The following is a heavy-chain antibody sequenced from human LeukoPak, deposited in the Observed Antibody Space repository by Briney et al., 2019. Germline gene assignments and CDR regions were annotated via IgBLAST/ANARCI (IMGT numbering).Heavy chain of an antibody. J-gene: IGHJ4*02. Sequence: WETLSLTCTVSGGSISSYYWGWLRQPPGKGLEWIGSIYSSGSTYYNPSLKSRVTISVDTSKNQFSLKLSSVTAADTAVYYCARRYSGSYRGFVYWGQGTLVTVSS. CDR2: IYSSGST. V-gene: IGHV4-39*01. CDR1: GGSISSYY. D-gene: IGHD1-26*01. CDR3: ARRYSGSYRGFVY.